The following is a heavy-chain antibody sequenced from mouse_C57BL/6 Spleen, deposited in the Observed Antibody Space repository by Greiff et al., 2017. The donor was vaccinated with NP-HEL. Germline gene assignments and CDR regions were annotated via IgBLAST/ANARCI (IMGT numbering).Heavy chain of an antibody. CDR2: INPNNGGT. Sequence: EVQLQQSGPELVKPGASVKISCKASGYTFTDYYMNWVKQSHGKSLEWIGDINPNNGGTSYNQKFKGKATLTVDKSSSTAYMELRSLTSEDSAVYYCARSYYSKGDYYYAMDYWGQGTSVTVSS. CDR3: ARSYYSKGDYYYAMDY. CDR1: GYTFTDYY. D-gene: IGHD2-12*01. J-gene: IGHJ4*01. V-gene: IGHV1-26*01.